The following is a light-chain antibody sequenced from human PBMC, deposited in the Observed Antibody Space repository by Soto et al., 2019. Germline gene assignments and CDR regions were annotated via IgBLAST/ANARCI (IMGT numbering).Light chain of an antibody. CDR1: RDVYINA. J-gene: IGKJ3*01. Sequence: VVLTQSPATLSLSPGEPATRSCRASRDVYINALAWYQQKPGRTPTLLIYGASTRATGIPDRFSATGSGTECSLTLSSVEPEDFAVYSCQQSGASPFTFGPGTRVEI. CDR3: QQSGASPFT. CDR2: GAS. V-gene: IGKV3-20*01.